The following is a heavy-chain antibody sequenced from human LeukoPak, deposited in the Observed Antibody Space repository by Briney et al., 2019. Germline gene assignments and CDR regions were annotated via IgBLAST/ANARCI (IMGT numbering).Heavy chain of an antibody. CDR1: GFTFSSYW. V-gene: IGHV3-74*01. D-gene: IGHD1-26*01. Sequence: PGGSLRLSCAASGFTFSSYWMHWVRQAPGKGLVWVSRINSDGSSTSYADSVKGRFTISRDNAKNTLYLQMNSLRAEDTAVYYCARRRRSGDLYYYYYYMDVWGKGTMVTVSS. J-gene: IGHJ6*03. CDR2: INSDGSST. CDR3: ARRRRSGDLYYYYYYMDV.